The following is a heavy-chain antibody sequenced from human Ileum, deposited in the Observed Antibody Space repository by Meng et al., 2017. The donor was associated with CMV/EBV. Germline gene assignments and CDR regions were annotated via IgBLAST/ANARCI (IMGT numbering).Heavy chain of an antibody. CDR1: GFTFSRYP. Sequence: GESLKISCAASGFTFSRYPMNWVRQAPGKGLEWVSVIYSGGSSTYYADSVKGRFTISRDNSKNTLYLQMNSLRAEDTAAYYCAKDLLDCSTYTSLGDYYYGMAVWGQGTTVTVSS. CDR3: AKDLLDCSTYTSLGDYYYGMAV. CDR2: IYSGGSST. D-gene: IGHD2-2*01. V-gene: IGHV3-23*03. J-gene: IGHJ6*02.